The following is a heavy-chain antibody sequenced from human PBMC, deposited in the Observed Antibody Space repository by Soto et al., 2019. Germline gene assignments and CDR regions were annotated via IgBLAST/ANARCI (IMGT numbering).Heavy chain of an antibody. CDR1: GFTFSDYA. D-gene: IGHD5-12*01. CDR3: TKGGARRDAYNYPYYGMGV. V-gene: IGHV3-23*01. J-gene: IGHJ6*02. Sequence: EVQLLESGGGLVQPGGSLRLSCAASGFTFSDYAMSWVRQAPGKGLEWVSAISGSGGNTYHADSVKGRFTISRDNSKSTLYLQMSSLRADDTAVYYCTKGGARRDAYNYPYYGMGVWGQGTTVTVSS. CDR2: ISGSGGNT.